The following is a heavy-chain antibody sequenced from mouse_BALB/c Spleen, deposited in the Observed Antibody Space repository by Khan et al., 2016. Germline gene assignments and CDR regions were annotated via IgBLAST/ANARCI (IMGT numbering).Heavy chain of an antibody. CDR3: ARRFDY. CDR2: ISYSGST. Sequence: EVQLQESGPGLVKPSQSLSLTCTVTGYSITSDYAWNWIRQFPGNKLEWMGYISYSGSTSYNPSLKSRISITRATSKNQFFLQLNSVTTEDTATXYCARRFDYWGQGTTLTVSS. J-gene: IGHJ2*01. V-gene: IGHV3-2*02. CDR1: GYSITSDYA.